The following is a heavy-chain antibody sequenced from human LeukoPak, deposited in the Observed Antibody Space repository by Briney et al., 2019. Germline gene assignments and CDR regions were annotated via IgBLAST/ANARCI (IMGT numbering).Heavy chain of an antibody. D-gene: IGHD2-21*02. J-gene: IGHJ4*02. CDR2: IYYSGST. CDR3: ARLGIGLLDY. CDR1: GGSISSSSYY. Sequence: SETLSLTCTVSGGSISSSSYYWGWIRQPPGKGLEWIGSIYYSGSTHYNPSLKSRVTISVDTSKNQYSLKLSSVTAADTAVYYCARLGIGLLDYWGQGTLVTVSS. V-gene: IGHV4-39*01.